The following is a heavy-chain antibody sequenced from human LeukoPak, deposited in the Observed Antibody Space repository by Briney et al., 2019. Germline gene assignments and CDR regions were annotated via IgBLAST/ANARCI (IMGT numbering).Heavy chain of an antibody. D-gene: IGHD3-16*02. V-gene: IGHV3-48*04. CDR2: ISSSSSTI. CDR3: ARDVTFDY. J-gene: IGHJ4*02. CDR1: GFTFSSYS. Sequence: GGSLRLSCAASGFTFSSYSLNWVRQAPGKGLEWVSYISSSSSTIYYVDSVKGRFTISRDNAKNSLYLQMNSLRAEDTAVYYCARDVTFDYWGQGTLVTVSS.